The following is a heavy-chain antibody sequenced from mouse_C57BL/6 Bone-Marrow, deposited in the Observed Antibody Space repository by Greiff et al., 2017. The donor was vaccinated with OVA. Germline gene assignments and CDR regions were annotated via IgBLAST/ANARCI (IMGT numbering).Heavy chain of an antibody. CDR2: ISSGGSYT. V-gene: IGHV5-6*01. D-gene: IGHD2-3*01. Sequence: EVLLVESGGDLVKPGGSLKLSCAASGFTFSSYGMSWVRQTPDKRLEWVATISSGGSYTYYPDSVKGRFTISRDNAKNTLYLQMNSLKSEDTAMYYYARHYDGYYAMDYWGQGTSVTVSS. J-gene: IGHJ4*01. CDR1: GFTFSSYG. CDR3: ARHYDGYYAMDY.